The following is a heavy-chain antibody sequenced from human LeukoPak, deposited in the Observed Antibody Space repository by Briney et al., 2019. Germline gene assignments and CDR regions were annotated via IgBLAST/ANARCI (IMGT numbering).Heavy chain of an antibody. D-gene: IGHD5-18*01. Sequence: GASVKVSCKASGYTFTSYDINWVRQATGQGLEWMGWMNPNSGNTGYAQKFQGRVTMTRNTSISTAYMELSSPRSEDTAVYYCARQDLGYSYGYYYYYYMDVWGKGTTVTISS. CDR2: MNPNSGNT. CDR1: GYTFTSYD. CDR3: ARQDLGYSYGYYYYYYMDV. V-gene: IGHV1-8*01. J-gene: IGHJ6*03.